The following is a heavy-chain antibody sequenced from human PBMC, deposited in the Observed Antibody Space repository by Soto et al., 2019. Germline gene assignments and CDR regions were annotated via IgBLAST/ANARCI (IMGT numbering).Heavy chain of an antibody. Sequence: PSETLSLTCTVSGGSISSGGYYWSWIRQHPGKGLEWIGYIYYSGSTYYNPSLKSRVTISVDTSKNQFSLKLSSVTAADTAVYYCARGGSEDSSEIGWFDPWGQGTLVTVSS. D-gene: IGHD3-22*01. CDR3: ARGGSEDSSEIGWFDP. V-gene: IGHV4-31*03. J-gene: IGHJ5*02. CDR1: GGSISSGGYY. CDR2: IYYSGST.